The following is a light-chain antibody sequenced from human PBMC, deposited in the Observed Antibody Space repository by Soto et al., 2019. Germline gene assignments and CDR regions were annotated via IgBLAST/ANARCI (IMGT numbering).Light chain of an antibody. CDR1: SSNIGNNY. V-gene: IGLV1-51*02. Sequence: QSVLTQPPSVSAAPGQKVTISCSGSSSNIGNNYVSWYQQLPGTAPKLLIYENNKRPSGIPDRFSGSKSGTSATLGITGLQTGDEADYYCGTWDSSLSAGWVVGGGTKLTVL. CDR2: ENN. CDR3: GTWDSSLSAGWV. J-gene: IGLJ3*02.